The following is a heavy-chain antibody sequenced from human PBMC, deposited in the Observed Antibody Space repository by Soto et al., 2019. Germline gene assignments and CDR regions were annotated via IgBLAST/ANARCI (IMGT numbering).Heavy chain of an antibody. D-gene: IGHD6-13*01. Sequence: PSETLSLTCTVSGGSISSGDYYWTWIRQHPGKGLEWIGYIYNSGSTYHNPSLKSRLIISLDMSKNQFSLKLSSVTAADTAVYYCARAVSSAGRDWYFDLWGRGTLVTVSS. CDR1: GGSISSGDYY. J-gene: IGHJ2*01. V-gene: IGHV4-31*03. CDR3: ARAVSSAGRDWYFDL. CDR2: IYNSGST.